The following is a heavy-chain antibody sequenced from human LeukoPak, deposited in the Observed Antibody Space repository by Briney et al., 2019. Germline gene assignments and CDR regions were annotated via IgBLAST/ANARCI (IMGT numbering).Heavy chain of an antibody. V-gene: IGHV3-66*02. Sequence: GGSLRLSCAASGFIVNYNYISWVRQAPGKGLEWVSVIYSGGSTYYADSVRGRFTISRDDSKNTVYLQMNSLRVEDSAIYYCAKRSRGYYDYWGQGTLVTVSS. CDR3: AKRSRGYYDY. D-gene: IGHD2-21*01. J-gene: IGHJ4*02. CDR1: GFIVNYNY. CDR2: IYSGGST.